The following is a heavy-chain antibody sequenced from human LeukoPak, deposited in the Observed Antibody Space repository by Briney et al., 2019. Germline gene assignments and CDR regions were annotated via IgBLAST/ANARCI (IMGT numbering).Heavy chain of an antibody. CDR1: GGSISSYY. V-gene: IGHV4-59*08. J-gene: IGHJ3*02. D-gene: IGHD3-22*01. CDR3: ARHQYYCDSSSYYIFNGFDI. CDR2: IYYSGST. Sequence: SETLSLTCTVSGGSISSYYWSWIRQPPGKGLEWIGYIYYSGSTDYNPSLKSRVTISVDTSKNQFSLKLSSVTAADTAVYFCARHQYYCDSSSYYIFNGFDIWGQGTMVTVSS.